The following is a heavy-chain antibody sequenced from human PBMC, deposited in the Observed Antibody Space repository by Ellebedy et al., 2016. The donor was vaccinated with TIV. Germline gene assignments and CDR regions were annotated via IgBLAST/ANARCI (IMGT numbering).Heavy chain of an antibody. CDR3: ARSLRAGVTAILYYFDY. CDR1: GYTFTSYW. V-gene: IGHV5-51*01. Sequence: GESLKISCKGSGYTFTSYWIGWVRQMPGKGLEWMGIIYPGDSDTRYSPSFQGQVTISADKSISTAYLQWSSLKASDTAMYYCARSLRAGVTAILYYFDYWGQGTLVTVSS. CDR2: IYPGDSDT. J-gene: IGHJ4*02. D-gene: IGHD2-21*02.